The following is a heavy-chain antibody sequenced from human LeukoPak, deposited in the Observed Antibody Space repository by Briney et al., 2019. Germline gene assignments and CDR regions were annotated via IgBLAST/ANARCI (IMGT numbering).Heavy chain of an antibody. V-gene: IGHV3-30*02. D-gene: IGHD3-22*01. CDR1: GFTFSSYG. J-gene: IGHJ4*02. Sequence: PGGSLRLSCAASGFTFSSYGMHWVRQAPGKGLEWVAFIRYDGSNKYYADSVKGRFTISRDNSKNTLYLQMNSLRAEDTAVYYCAKDQLYYDSSGYYYYFDYWGQGTLVTVSS. CDR3: AKDQLYYDSSGYYYYFDY. CDR2: IRYDGSNK.